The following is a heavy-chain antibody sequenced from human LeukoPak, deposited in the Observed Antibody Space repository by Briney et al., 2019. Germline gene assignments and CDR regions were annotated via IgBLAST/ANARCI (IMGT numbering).Heavy chain of an antibody. CDR1: GYSFTSYW. CDR3: ARHEAPAMVRGVIMLGGYFDY. J-gene: IGHJ4*02. V-gene: IGHV5-51*01. D-gene: IGHD3-10*01. CDR2: IYPGDSDT. Sequence: GESLKISFKGSGYSFTSYWIGWVRQMPGKGLEWMGIIYPGDSDTRYSPSFQAQVTISADKSISTAYLQWRSLKASDTAMYYCARHEAPAMVRGVIMLGGYFDYWGQGTLVTVSS.